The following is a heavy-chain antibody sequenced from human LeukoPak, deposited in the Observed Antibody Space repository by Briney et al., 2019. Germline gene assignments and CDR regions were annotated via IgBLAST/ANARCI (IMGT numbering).Heavy chain of an antibody. D-gene: IGHD6-6*01. V-gene: IGHV3-48*03. CDR2: ISSSGSTI. Sequence: SGGSLRLSCAASGFTFSSYEINWVRQAPGKGLEWVSYISSSGSTIYYADSVRGRFTISRDNAKNSLYLQMNSLRAEDTAVYYCAREASEGFDPWGRGTQVTVSS. CDR1: GFTFSSYE. CDR3: AREASEGFDP. J-gene: IGHJ5*02.